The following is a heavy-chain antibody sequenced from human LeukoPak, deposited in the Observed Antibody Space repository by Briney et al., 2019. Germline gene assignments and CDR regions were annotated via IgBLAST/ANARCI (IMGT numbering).Heavy chain of an antibody. CDR3: ARGGVVSKGPDAFDI. Sequence: GGSLRLSCGASGFTFSSYGMHWVRQAPGKGLEWVAFIRYDGSNKYYADSVKGRFTISRDNSKNTLYLQMNSLRAEDTAVYYCARGGVVSKGPDAFDIWGQGTMVTVSS. J-gene: IGHJ3*02. D-gene: IGHD2-15*01. V-gene: IGHV3-30*02. CDR2: IRYDGSNK. CDR1: GFTFSSYG.